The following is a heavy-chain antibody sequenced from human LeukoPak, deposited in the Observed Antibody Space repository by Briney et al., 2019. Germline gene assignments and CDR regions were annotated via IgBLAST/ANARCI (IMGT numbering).Heavy chain of an antibody. CDR3: AKGRSDCSSTSCYPTSHFDY. CDR1: RGSISSYY. D-gene: IGHD2-2*01. Sequence: SETLSLTCTVSRGSISSYYWSWIRQPAGKGLEWIGRIYTSGSTNYNPSLKSRVSISVDTSKNQFSLKLSSVTAADTAVYYCAKGRSDCSSTSCYPTSHFDYWGQGTLVTVSS. J-gene: IGHJ4*02. CDR2: IYTSGST. V-gene: IGHV4-4*07.